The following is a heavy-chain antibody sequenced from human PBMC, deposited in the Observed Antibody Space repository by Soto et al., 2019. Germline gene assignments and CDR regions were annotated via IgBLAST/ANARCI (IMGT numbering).Heavy chain of an antibody. D-gene: IGHD1-26*01. CDR1: GFTFSSYG. CDR3: AKLGVGATNFDY. Sequence: QVQLVESGGGVVQPGRSLRLSCAASGFTFSSYGMHWVRQAPGKGLEWVAVISYDGSNKYYADSVKGRFTISRDNSKNTLYLQMNSLRAEDTAVYYCAKLGVGATNFDYWGQGTLVTVSS. V-gene: IGHV3-30*18. CDR2: ISYDGSNK. J-gene: IGHJ4*02.